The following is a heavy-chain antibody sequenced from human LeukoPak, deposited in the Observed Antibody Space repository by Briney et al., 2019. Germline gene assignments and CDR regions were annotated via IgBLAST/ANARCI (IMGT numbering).Heavy chain of an antibody. D-gene: IGHD3-22*01. CDR1: GDSISSGDYY. Sequence: SETLSLTCTVCGDSISSGDYYWSWIRQPAGKGLEWIGRISSSGSTNYNPSLKSRVTISVDTSKNQFSLKLSSVTAADTAVYFCARGPYSYDSSSAFDIWGQGTMVTVSS. J-gene: IGHJ3*02. CDR2: ISSSGST. V-gene: IGHV4-61*02. CDR3: ARGPYSYDSSSAFDI.